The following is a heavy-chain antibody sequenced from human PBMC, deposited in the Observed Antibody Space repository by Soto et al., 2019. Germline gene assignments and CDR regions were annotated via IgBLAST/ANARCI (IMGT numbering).Heavy chain of an antibody. CDR3: AREVVVCGVNIPSHMDV. CDR2: ISGSGSTI. CDR1: GFTFSGYE. V-gene: IGHV3-48*03. Sequence: GGSLRLSCAASGFTFSGYEMNWVRQAPGEGLEWGSYISGSGSTIYYADSVKGRVTISGDNAKDSLYLEMNSLRAEDTAVYYCAREVVVCGVNIPSHMDVWGQGTTVTVSS. J-gene: IGHJ6*02. D-gene: IGHD3-22*01.